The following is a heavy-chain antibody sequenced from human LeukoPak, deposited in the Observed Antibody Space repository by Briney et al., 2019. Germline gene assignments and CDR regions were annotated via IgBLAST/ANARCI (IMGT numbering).Heavy chain of an antibody. CDR2: IYHSGST. J-gene: IGHJ4*02. D-gene: IGHD2-8*01. CDR3: AREMLDCTNGVCYRYFDY. V-gene: IGHV4-30-2*01. Sequence: KPSETLSLTCTVSGGSISSGGYSWSWVRQPPGKGLEWIGYIYHSGSTYYNPSLKSRVTISVDRSKNQFSLKLSSVTAADTAVYYCAREMLDCTNGVCYRYFDYWGQGTLVTVSS. CDR1: GGSISSGGYS.